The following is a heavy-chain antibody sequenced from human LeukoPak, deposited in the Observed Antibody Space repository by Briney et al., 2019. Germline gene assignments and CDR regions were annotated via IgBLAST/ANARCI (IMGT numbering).Heavy chain of an antibody. J-gene: IGHJ4*02. CDR2: ISSSGRTI. Sequence: GGSLILSCAASGFTFSSYEMNWVRQAPGKGLEWVSYISSSGRTIYYADSVKGRFTISRDNAKNSLYLQMNSLRAEDTAVYYCARGSWYRDLWDHYFDYWGQGTLVTVSS. D-gene: IGHD6-13*01. V-gene: IGHV3-48*03. CDR3: ARGSWYRDLWDHYFDY. CDR1: GFTFSSYE.